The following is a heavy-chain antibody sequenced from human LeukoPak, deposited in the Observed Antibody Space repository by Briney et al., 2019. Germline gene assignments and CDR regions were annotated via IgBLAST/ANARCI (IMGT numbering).Heavy chain of an antibody. CDR2: IRYDGSNK. CDR3: AKDISAMVRGVSVDY. D-gene: IGHD3-10*01. J-gene: IGHJ4*02. V-gene: IGHV3-30*02. Sequence: SGGSLRLSCAASGFTFSSYGMHWVRQAPGKGLEWVAFIRYDGSNKYYADSVKGRFTISRDNSKNTLYLQMNSLRAEDTAVYYCAKDISAMVRGVSVDYWGQGTLVAVSS. CDR1: GFTFSSYG.